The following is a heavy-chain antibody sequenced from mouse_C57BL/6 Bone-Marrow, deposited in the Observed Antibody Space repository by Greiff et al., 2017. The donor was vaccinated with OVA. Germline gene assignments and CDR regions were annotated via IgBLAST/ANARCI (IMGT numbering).Heavy chain of an antibody. CDR3: ARGLAYYSNYVWYFDV. CDR2: INYDGSST. CDR1: GFTFSDYY. V-gene: IGHV5-16*01. D-gene: IGHD2-5*01. J-gene: IGHJ1*03. Sequence: EVQRVESEGGLVQPGSSMKLSCTASGFTFSDYYMAWVRQVPEKGLEWVANINYDGSSTYYLDSLKSRFIISRDNAKNILYLQMSSLKSEDTATYYCARGLAYYSNYVWYFDVWGTGTTVTVSS.